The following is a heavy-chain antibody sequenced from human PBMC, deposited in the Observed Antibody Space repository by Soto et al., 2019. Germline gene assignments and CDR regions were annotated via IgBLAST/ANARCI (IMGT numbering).Heavy chain of an antibody. D-gene: IGHD5-18*01. CDR2: LYPGDCAT. J-gene: IGHJ4*02. CDR3: ARLLGYRYGHQELYED. Sequence: PGASLKIACMGSGYTFDTYWIGWVRQMPGSGLEWMGILYPGDCATRYRPSFQGHVPRSVDKSLHTAYQQRSSLETADTAKDSCARLLGYRYGHQELYEDWGQGTPDTVSS. V-gene: IGHV5-51*01. CDR1: GYTFDTYW.